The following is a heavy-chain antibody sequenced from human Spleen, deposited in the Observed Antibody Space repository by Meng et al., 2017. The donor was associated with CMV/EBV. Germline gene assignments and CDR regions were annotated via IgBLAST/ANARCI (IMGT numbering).Heavy chain of an antibody. CDR3: ASSSWDHN. CDR2: VNPNTGGA. Sequence: ASVKVSCKASGYSFTGYFMHWVRQTPGQGLEWMGWVNPNTGGANYAQKFQGRVTMTRDTSISTAYMELTRLTSDDTAVYYCASSSWDHNWGQGTLVTVSS. CDR1: GYSFTGYF. V-gene: IGHV1-2*02. D-gene: IGHD6-13*01. J-gene: IGHJ4*02.